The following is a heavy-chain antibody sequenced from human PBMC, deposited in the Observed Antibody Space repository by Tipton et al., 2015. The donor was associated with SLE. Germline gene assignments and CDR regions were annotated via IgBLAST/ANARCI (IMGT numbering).Heavy chain of an antibody. V-gene: IGHV1-18*04. Sequence: QLVQSGAEVKKPGASVKVSCKASGYTFTSNGITWVRQAPGQGLEWMGWISAYNGNTKYAQKLQGRVTMTRDTSISTAYMGLSRLRSDDTAVYYCARVLHFGDVAYGAFDVWGQGTMVTVSS. J-gene: IGHJ3*01. CDR1: GYTFTSNG. D-gene: IGHD3-10*01. CDR3: ARVLHFGDVAYGAFDV. CDR2: ISAYNGNT.